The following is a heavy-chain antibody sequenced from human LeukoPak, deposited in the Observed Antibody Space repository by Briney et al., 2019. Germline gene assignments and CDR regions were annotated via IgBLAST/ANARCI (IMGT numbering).Heavy chain of an antibody. V-gene: IGHV3-23*01. CDR3: AKRGVQGYMDV. D-gene: IGHD1-26*01. CDR2: INGDGEFT. J-gene: IGHJ6*03. Sequence: GGSLRLSCEDSGFSLGGFYMHWVRQAPGKGLEWVSTINGDGEFTVYAASVKGRFTISRDNSKNTLILQMTSLRAEDTALYYCAKRGVQGYMDVWGKGTTVIVSS. CDR1: GFSLGGFY.